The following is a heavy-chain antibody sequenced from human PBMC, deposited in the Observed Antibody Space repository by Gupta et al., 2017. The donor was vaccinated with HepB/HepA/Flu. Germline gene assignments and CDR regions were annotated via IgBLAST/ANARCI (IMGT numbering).Heavy chain of an antibody. V-gene: IGHV3-30*04. D-gene: IGHD5-24*01. J-gene: IGHJ6*02. Sequence: VQLVESGGGVVQPGRRLRLSCPASGYTFRHHAMTWDRQAPGKGLEWVAFTSFGGRDKFYADSVRGRYTISRDNSKYTLYLLLNGLRVDDTAVYYCARDRGELWDNYYGMDVWGQGTTVTVSS. CDR2: TSFGGRDK. CDR1: GYTFRHHA. CDR3: ARDRGELWDNYYGMDV.